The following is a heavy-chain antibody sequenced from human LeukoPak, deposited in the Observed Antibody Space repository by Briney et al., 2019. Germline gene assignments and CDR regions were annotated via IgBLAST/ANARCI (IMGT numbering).Heavy chain of an antibody. D-gene: IGHD6-19*01. V-gene: IGHV1-69*06. CDR1: GGTFSSYA. CDR2: IIPIFGTA. J-gene: IGHJ4*02. CDR3: ARVGSSGWYEGVYFDY. Sequence: ASVKVSCKASGGTFSSYAISWVRQAPGQGLEWMGGIIPIFGTANYAQKFQGRVTFTADKSTSTAYMELSSVRSEDTAVYYCARVGSSGWYEGVYFDYWGQGTLVTVST.